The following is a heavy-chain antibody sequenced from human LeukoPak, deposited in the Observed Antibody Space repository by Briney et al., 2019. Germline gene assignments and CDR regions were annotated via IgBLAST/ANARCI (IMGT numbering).Heavy chain of an antibody. CDR3: ARASEYQLLYYYYMDV. CDR2: INYSGST. J-gene: IGHJ6*03. V-gene: IGHV4-31*03. D-gene: IGHD2-2*01. CDR1: GGSISSGGYY. Sequence: PSETLSLTCTVSGGSISSGGYYWSWIRQHPGKGLEWIGYINYSGSTYYNPSLKSRVTISVDTSKNQFSLKLSSVTAADTAVYYCARASEYQLLYYYYMDVWGKGTTVTVSS.